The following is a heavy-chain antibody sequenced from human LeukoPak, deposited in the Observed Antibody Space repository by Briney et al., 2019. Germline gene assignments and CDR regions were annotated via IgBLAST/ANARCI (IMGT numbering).Heavy chain of an antibody. Sequence: GGSLRLSCTVSGFTVSSNSMSWVRQAPGKALEWVSFIYSDNTHYSDSVKGRFTISRDNSKNTLYLQMNSLRAEDTAVYYCARRAGAYSHPYDYWGQGTLVTVSS. V-gene: IGHV3-53*01. CDR3: ARRAGAYSHPYDY. CDR2: IYSDNT. J-gene: IGHJ4*02. CDR1: GFTVSSNS. D-gene: IGHD4/OR15-4a*01.